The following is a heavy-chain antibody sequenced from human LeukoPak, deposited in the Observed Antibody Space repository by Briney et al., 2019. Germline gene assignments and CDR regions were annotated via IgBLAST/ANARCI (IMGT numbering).Heavy chain of an antibody. J-gene: IGHJ4*02. D-gene: IGHD6-19*01. CDR2: IYTGGGT. CDR1: GFSNNH. CDR3: ASRPKAEQWLGVFDY. Sequence: PGGSLRLSCAASGFSNNHMSRIRQAPGKGLEWVSVIYTGGGTYYADSVKGRFTLSRDNSKNTVHLQMNSLRAEDTAVYYCASRPKAEQWLGVFDYWGQGALVTVSS. V-gene: IGHV3-66*01.